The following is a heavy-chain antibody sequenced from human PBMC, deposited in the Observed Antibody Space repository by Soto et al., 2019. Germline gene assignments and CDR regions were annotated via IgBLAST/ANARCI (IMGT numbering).Heavy chain of an antibody. CDR3: ARRV. CDR2: ISAGGDRT. V-gene: IGHV3-23*01. J-gene: IGHJ4*02. CDR1: GFTFSNYP. Sequence: EVQVSESGGGLVQPGGSLRLSCATSGFTFSNYPMNWVRQAPGKGLEWVSGISAGGDRTYYADSVKGRFTIFRDNSKNSXSXXXXXLXXEXTAVYYCARRVWGQGTLVTVSS.